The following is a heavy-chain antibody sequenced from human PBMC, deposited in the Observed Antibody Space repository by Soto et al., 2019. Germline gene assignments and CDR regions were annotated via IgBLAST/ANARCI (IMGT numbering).Heavy chain of an antibody. CDR2: IGYDGSEK. D-gene: IGHD3-10*01. CDR1: GLTLSYYS. J-gene: IGHJ4*02. V-gene: IGHV3-33*01. Sequence: ESGGGVIQPGRSLRLSCAESGLTLSYYSMHWVRQAPGKGLEWVSFIGYDGSEKQYADSVKVRFTISRDKSKKTLYLQMNSLRAEDTAVYHCAISPGRGFYFHFWGPGTLVTVSS. CDR3: AISPGRGFYFHF.